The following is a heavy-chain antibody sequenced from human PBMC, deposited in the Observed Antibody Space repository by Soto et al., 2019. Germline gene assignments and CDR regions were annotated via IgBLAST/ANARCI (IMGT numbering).Heavy chain of an antibody. J-gene: IGHJ3*02. CDR3: AKLITMVRGVIMDAFDI. Sequence: GGSLRLSCAASGFTFSDYYMSWIRQAPGKGLEWVSYISSSSSYTNYADSVKGRFTISRDNSKNTLYLQMNSLRAEDTAVYYCAKLITMVRGVIMDAFDIWGQGTMVTVSS. D-gene: IGHD3-10*01. CDR1: GFTFSDYY. V-gene: IGHV3-11*06. CDR2: ISSSSSYT.